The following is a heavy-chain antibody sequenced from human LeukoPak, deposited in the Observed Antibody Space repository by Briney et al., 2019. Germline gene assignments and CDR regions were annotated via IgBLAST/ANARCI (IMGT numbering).Heavy chain of an antibody. CDR1: GFTFFSYE. J-gene: IGHJ4*02. CDR3: ANSRYDSSGYYGIIGY. V-gene: IGHV3-48*03. D-gene: IGHD3-22*01. CDR2: ISSSGSTI. Sequence: GGSLRLSCAASGFTFFSYEMNWVHQAPGKGLEWVSYISSSGSTIYYADSVKGRFTISRDNAKNSLYLQMNSLRAEDTAVYYCANSRYDSSGYYGIIGYWGQGTLVTVSS.